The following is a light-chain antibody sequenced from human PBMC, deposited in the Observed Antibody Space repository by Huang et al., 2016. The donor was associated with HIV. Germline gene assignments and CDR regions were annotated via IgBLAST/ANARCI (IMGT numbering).Light chain of an antibody. CDR1: QGISNS. CDR3: QQYYTIRA. Sequence: DIQMTQSPSSLSASVGDRVTITCRASQGISNSVAWYQQKPGKAPKLLLYDASKLESGVPFRFSGSGSGTNYTLTISSLQPEDSATYYCQQYYTIRAFGQGTKVEVK. CDR2: DAS. J-gene: IGKJ1*01. V-gene: IGKV1-NL1*01.